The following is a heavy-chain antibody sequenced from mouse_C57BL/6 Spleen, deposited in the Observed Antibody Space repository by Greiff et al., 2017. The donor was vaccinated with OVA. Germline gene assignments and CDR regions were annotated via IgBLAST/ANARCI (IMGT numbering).Heavy chain of an antibody. Sequence: VQLQQPGAELVRPGTSVKLSCKASGYTFTSYWMHWVKQRPGQGLEWIGVIDPSDSYTNYNQKFKGKATLTVDTSSSTAYMQLSSLTSEDSAVYYCARYYDYIYAMDYWGQGTSVTVSS. CDR1: GYTFTSYW. CDR3: ARYYDYIYAMDY. V-gene: IGHV1-59*01. D-gene: IGHD2-4*01. CDR2: IDPSDSYT. J-gene: IGHJ4*01.